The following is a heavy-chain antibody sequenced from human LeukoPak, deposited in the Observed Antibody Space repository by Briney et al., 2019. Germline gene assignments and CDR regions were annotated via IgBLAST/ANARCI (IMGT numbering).Heavy chain of an antibody. CDR3: ARVPLAAAAFDS. CDR1: GGSISNYY. J-gene: IGHJ4*02. Sequence: SETLSVTRTVSGGSISNYYWSWIRQPAGKGLEWIGRIHTRGGTNYNPFLESRVTISIDKSNNQFSLRLTSVTAADTAAYYCARVPLAAAAFDSWGQGTLVTVSS. CDR2: IHTRGGT. D-gene: IGHD6-13*01. V-gene: IGHV4-4*07.